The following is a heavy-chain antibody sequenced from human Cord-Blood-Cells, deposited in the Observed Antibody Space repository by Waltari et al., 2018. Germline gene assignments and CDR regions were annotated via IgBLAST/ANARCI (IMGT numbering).Heavy chain of an antibody. Sequence: EVQLVESGGGLVKPGGSLRLSCAASGFTFSSYSMNWVRQAPGKGLEGVSSISSSSSYIYYADSVKGRFTISRDNAKNSLYLQMNSLRAEDTAVYYCARDLIGWGAFDIWGQGTMVTVSS. D-gene: IGHD3-16*01. V-gene: IGHV3-21*01. CDR1: GFTFSSYS. CDR3: ARDLIGWGAFDI. CDR2: ISSSSSYI. J-gene: IGHJ3*02.